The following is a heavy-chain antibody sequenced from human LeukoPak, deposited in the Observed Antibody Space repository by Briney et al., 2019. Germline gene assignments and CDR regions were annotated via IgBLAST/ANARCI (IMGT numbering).Heavy chain of an antibody. CDR2: IHSSSGFI. CDR1: GFNFTNYN. V-gene: IGHV3-21*01. Sequence: PGGSLTLSCAASGFNFTNYNMNWVRQAPGKGLEWVSSIHSSSGFIYYADSLKGRFTISRDNAKNSLYLQMNSLRAEDTAVYYCARDLAWDAFDIWGQGTMVTVSS. J-gene: IGHJ3*02. CDR3: ARDLAWDAFDI.